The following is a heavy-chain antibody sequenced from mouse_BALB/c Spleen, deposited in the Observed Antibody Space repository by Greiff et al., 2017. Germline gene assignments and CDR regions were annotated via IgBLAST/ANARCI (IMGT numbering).Heavy chain of an antibody. V-gene: IGHV2-6-7*01. J-gene: IGHJ1*01. CDR3: ARDGGPYYGYGGWYFDV. Sequence: QVQLKESGPGLVAPSQSLSITCTVSGFSLTGYGVNWVRQPPGKGLEWLGMIWGDGSTDYNSALKSRLSISKDNSKSQVFLKMNSLQTDDTARYYCARDGGPYYGYGGWYFDVWGAGTTVTVSS. D-gene: IGHD2-9*01. CDR1: GFSLTGYG. CDR2: IWGDGST.